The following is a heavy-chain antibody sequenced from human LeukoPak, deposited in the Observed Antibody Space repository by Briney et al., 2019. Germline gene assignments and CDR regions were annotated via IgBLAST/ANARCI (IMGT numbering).Heavy chain of an antibody. J-gene: IGHJ4*02. CDR1: GYSFTSYW. CDR2: IYPGDSDT. CDR3: ARQRGTNTKGDY. Sequence: GVSLQISCQGSGYSFTSYWIGWVRPMPGKGLEWMGIIYPGDSDTRYSPSFQGQVTISADKSISTAYLQWSSLKASDTAMYYCARQRGTNTKGDYWGQGTLVTVSS. D-gene: IGHD1/OR15-1a*01. V-gene: IGHV5-51*01.